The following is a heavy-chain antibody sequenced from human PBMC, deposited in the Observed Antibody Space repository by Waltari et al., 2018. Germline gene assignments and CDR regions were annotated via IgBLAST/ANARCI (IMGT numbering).Heavy chain of an antibody. CDR1: GGSISSYY. D-gene: IGHD6-13*01. Sequence: QVQLQESGPGLVKPSETLSLTCTVSGGSISSYYWSWIRQPPGKGLGWIGYIYYSGSTNYNPSLKSRVTISVDTSKNQFSLKLSSVTAADTAVYYCARDRYSSSSGDAFDIWGQGTMVTVSS. J-gene: IGHJ3*02. CDR2: IYYSGST. CDR3: ARDRYSSSSGDAFDI. V-gene: IGHV4-59*01.